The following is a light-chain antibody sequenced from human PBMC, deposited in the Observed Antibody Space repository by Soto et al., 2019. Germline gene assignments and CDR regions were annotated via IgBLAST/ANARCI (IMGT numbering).Light chain of an antibody. V-gene: IGKV3-20*01. CDR2: GAS. CDR1: QSVSSY. J-gene: IGKJ5*01. CDR3: QQYGNSIT. Sequence: EIVLTQSPGTLSLSPGERATLACRASQSVSSYLAWYQQKPGQAPRLLIYGASSRATGIPDRFSGSGSGTDFTLTITRLEPEDFAVYYCQQYGNSITFGQGTRLEIK.